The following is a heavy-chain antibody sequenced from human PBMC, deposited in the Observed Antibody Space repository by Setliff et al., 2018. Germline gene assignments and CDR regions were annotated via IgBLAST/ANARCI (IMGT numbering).Heavy chain of an antibody. V-gene: IGHV3-23*01. J-gene: IGHJ3*02. CDR1: GFTFSSYA. CDR3: VRDPAYGAFDI. Sequence: GGSLRLSCAASGFTFSSYAMSWVRQAPGKGLEWVSAISGSGGSTYHADSVKGRFTISRDNAKSSSYLQMNSLRAEDSAVYYCVRDPAYGAFDIWGQGTMVTVSS. CDR2: ISGSGGST. D-gene: IGHD3-16*01.